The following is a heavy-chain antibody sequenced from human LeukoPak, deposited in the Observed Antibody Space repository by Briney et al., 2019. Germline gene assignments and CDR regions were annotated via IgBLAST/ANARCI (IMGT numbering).Heavy chain of an antibody. D-gene: IGHD2-8*02. CDR3: AKAMSWYYFDY. CDR2: ISGSGDST. V-gene: IGHV3-23*01. CDR1: GFTFSSFA. Sequence: GGSLRLSCAASGFTFSSFAMSWVRQAPGKGLEWISAISGSGDSTYYADSVKGRFTISRDNSKNTLYLQMNSLRAEDTALYHCAKAMSWYYFDYWGQGTLVTVSS. J-gene: IGHJ4*02.